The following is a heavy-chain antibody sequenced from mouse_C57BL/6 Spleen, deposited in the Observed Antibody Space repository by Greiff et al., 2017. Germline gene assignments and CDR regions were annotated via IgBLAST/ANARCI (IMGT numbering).Heavy chain of an antibody. CDR2: ISSGSSTI. CDR1: GFTFSDYG. V-gene: IGHV5-17*01. CDR3: ARLNWDYYAMDY. J-gene: IGHJ4*01. Sequence: DVMLVESGGGLVKPGGSLKLSSAASGFTFSDYGMHWVRQAPEKGLEWVAYISSGSSTIYYADTVKGRFTISRDNAKNTLFLQMTSLRSEDTAMYYCARLNWDYYAMDYWGQGTSVTVSS. D-gene: IGHD4-1*01.